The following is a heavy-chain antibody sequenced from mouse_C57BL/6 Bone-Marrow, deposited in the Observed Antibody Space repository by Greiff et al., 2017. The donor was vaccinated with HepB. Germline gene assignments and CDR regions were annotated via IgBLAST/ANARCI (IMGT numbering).Heavy chain of an antibody. J-gene: IGHJ3*01. D-gene: IGHD1-1*01. Sequence: QVQLQQSGAELVKPGASVKMSCKASGYTFTSYWITWVKQRPGQGLEWIGDIYPGSGSTNYNEKFKSKATLTVYTSSSTAYMQLSSLTSEDSAVYYGAIAATGSSRFAYWGQGTLVTVSA. V-gene: IGHV1-55*01. CDR2: IYPGSGST. CDR1: GYTFTSYW. CDR3: AIAATGSSRFAY.